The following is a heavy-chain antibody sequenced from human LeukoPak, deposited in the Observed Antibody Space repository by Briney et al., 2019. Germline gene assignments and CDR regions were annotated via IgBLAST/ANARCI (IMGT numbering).Heavy chain of an antibody. J-gene: IGHJ3*02. V-gene: IGHV5-51*01. D-gene: IGHD6-19*01. CDR1: GYSFTNYW. CDR2: IYPGDSDT. CDR3: ARLGIAVAGNDAFDI. Sequence: PGESLKISCKGSGYSFTNYWIGWVRQMPGKGLEWMEIIYPGDSDTKYSPSFQGQVTISADKSISTAYLQWSSLKASDTAMYYCARLGIAVAGNDAFDIWGQGTMVTVSS.